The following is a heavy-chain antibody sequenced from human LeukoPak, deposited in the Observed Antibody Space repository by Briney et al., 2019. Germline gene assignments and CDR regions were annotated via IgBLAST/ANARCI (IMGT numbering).Heavy chain of an antibody. CDR2: INPNSGGT. D-gene: IGHD1-26*01. CDR3: ARRPKNSGDFDY. Sequence: ASVKVSCKASGYTFTSYDINWVRQATGQGLEWMGWINPNSGGTNYAQKFQGRVTMTRDTSISTAYMELSRLRSDDTAVYYCARRPKNSGDFDYWGQGTLVTVSS. J-gene: IGHJ4*02. CDR1: GYTFTSYD. V-gene: IGHV1-2*02.